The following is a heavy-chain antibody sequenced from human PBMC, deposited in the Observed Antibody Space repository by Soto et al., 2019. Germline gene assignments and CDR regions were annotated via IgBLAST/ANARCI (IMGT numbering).Heavy chain of an antibody. J-gene: IGHJ4*02. CDR3: AKTLGYSGYECDY. D-gene: IGHD5-12*01. CDR2: ISVSGGST. CDR1: GFTFSSYA. V-gene: IGHV3-23*01. Sequence: PGESLKISCAASGFTFSSYAMSWVRQAPGKGLEWVSAISVSGGSTYYADSVKGRFTISRDNSKNTLYLQMNSLRAEDTAVYYCAKTLGYSGYECDYWGQGTLVTVSS.